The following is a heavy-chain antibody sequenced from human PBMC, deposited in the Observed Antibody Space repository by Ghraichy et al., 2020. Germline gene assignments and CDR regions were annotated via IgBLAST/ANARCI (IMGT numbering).Heavy chain of an antibody. D-gene: IGHD6-6*01. CDR2: INHSGST. Sequence: SQTLSLTCAVYGGSFSGYYWSWIRQPPGKGLEWIGEINHSGSTNYNPSLKSRVTISVDTSKNQFSLKLSSVTAADTAVYYCARRGIAARPPRYWGQGTLVTVSS. CDR1: GGSFSGYY. J-gene: IGHJ4*02. V-gene: IGHV4-34*01. CDR3: ARRGIAARPPRY.